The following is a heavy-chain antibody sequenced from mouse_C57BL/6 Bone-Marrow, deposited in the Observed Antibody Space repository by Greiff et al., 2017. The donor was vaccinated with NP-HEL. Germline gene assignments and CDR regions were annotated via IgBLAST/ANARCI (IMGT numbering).Heavy chain of an antibody. CDR1: GFTFSDYY. CDR3: ARRSNSYAMDY. D-gene: IGHD2-5*01. V-gene: IGHV5-12*01. Sequence: EVMLVESGGGLVQPGGSLKLSCAASGFTFSDYYMYWVRQTPEKRLEWVAYISNGGGSTYYPDTVKGRFTLSRDNAKNTLYLQMSRLKSEDTAMYYCARRSNSYAMDYWGQGTSVTVSS. J-gene: IGHJ4*01. CDR2: ISNGGGST.